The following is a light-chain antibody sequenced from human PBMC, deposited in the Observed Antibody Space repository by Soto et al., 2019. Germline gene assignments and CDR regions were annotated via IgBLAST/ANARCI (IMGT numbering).Light chain of an antibody. CDR2: GAS. J-gene: IGKJ2*01. CDR3: QEHNEWPPGYT. CDR1: QSITSS. Sequence: EIVMTQSPVTLSGSPGERATLSCRASQSITSSLAWYQQKPGQSPRLLIYGASTRATGIPARVSGSGSGTDVTLTISSMQSEDSPVYYCQEHNEWPPGYTFGHGTKVDIK. V-gene: IGKV3-15*01.